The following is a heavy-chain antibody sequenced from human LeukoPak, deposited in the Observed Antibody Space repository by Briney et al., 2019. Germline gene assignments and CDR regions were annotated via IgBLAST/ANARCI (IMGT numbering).Heavy chain of an antibody. J-gene: IGHJ6*02. CDR1: GYTFTGYY. CDR2: INPNSGGT. CDR3: ARGSDQESPLRYLDWLLYPTGMDV. Sequence: ASVKVSCKASGYTFTGYYMHWVRQAPGQGLEWMGWINPNSGGTNYAQKFQGWVTMTRDTSISTAYMELSRLRSDDTAVYYCARGSDQESPLRYLDWLLYPTGMDVWGQGTTVTVSS. V-gene: IGHV1-2*04. D-gene: IGHD3-9*01.